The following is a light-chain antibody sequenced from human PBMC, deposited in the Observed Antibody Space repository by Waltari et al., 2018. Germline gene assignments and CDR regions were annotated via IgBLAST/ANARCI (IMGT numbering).Light chain of an antibody. V-gene: IGKV1-5*01. Sequence: DIQMTQSPSTLSASVGDRVTITCPASQTINKWLAWYQQKPGKAPKVLIYGSSNLESGVPSRFIGSGSGTKFTLTITSLQPDDFARYYCQQYSSYSAVSFGGGTRVEIK. CDR2: GSS. CDR1: QTINKW. CDR3: QQYSSYSAVS. J-gene: IGKJ4*01.